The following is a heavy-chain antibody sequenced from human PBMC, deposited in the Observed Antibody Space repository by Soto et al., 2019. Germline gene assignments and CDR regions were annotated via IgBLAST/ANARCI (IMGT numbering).Heavy chain of an antibody. CDR2: IYYDGSNK. Sequence: QVQLVESGGGVVQPGRSLRLSCAASGFSFSSYGMHWVRQGPGKGLDWVVLIYYDGSNKYYADSVKGRFTISRDNSKNTLYLQMNSLRAEDTAVYYCARDEYPGAYSFGYYFDNWGQGTLVTVSS. V-gene: IGHV3-33*01. J-gene: IGHJ4*02. CDR1: GFSFSSYG. CDR3: ARDEYPGAYSFGYYFDN. D-gene: IGHD5-18*01.